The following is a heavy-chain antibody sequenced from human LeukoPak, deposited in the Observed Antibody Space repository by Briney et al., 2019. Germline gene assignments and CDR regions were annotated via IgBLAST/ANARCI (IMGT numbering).Heavy chain of an antibody. J-gene: IGHJ4*02. CDR3: ARVGYIGASWLFDY. CDR1: GKSINSYY. Sequence: ASETLSLTCTVSGKSINSYYWSSVRQPAGKGLEWIGRIYTTGTTNYNPSLTSRLTMSVYTSKNQFSLTRKSVTAADTAVYYCARVGYIGASWLFDYWGQGILVTVSS. CDR2: IYTTGTT. D-gene: IGHD3-9*01. V-gene: IGHV4-4*07.